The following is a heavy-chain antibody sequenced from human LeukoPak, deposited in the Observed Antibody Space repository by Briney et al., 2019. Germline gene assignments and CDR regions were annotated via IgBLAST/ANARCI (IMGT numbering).Heavy chain of an antibody. V-gene: IGHV4-38-2*01. CDR3: ARVGPNWGFKENFDF. CDR2: INHGGST. J-gene: IGHJ4*02. Sequence: GSLRLSCAASGFTFSSYSMNWVRQAPGKGLEWIGSINHGGSTDYNPSLKSRVIMSIDTSKNHFSLKLTSVTAADTAVYYCARVGPNWGFKENFDFWGQGTLVTVSS. CDR1: GFTFSSYS. D-gene: IGHD7-27*01.